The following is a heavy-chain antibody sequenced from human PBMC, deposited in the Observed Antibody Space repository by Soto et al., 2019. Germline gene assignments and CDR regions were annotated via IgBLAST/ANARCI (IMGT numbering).Heavy chain of an antibody. D-gene: IGHD3-22*01. J-gene: IGHJ4*02. CDR1: GGSISSYY. V-gene: IGHV4-59*08. CDR2: IFYSGST. CDR3: VSQYYYDSSGSHTYDY. Sequence: PSETLSLTCTVSGGSISSYYWSWIRQPPGKGLEWIGYIFYSGSTNYNPSLKSRVTISVDTSKNQFSLKLSSVTAADTAVYYCVSQYYYDSSGSHTYDYWGQGTQVTVSS.